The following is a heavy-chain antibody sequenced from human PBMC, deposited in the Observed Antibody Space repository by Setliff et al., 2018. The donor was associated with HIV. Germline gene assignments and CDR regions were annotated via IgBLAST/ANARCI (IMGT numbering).Heavy chain of an antibody. CDR1: GYIFTNYW. CDR2: ISPADSDT. V-gene: IGHV5-51*01. J-gene: IGHJ6*03. Sequence: GESLKISCKGSGYIFTNYWIAWVRQMPGKGLEWMGIISPADSDTRYSPSFQGQVTISKDTSKNQVVLTMTNVDPVDTATYYCARTHSALYYDSSGSPSYYHYYMDVWGKGTTVTVSS. D-gene: IGHD3-22*01. CDR3: ARTHSALYYDSSGSPSYYHYYMDV.